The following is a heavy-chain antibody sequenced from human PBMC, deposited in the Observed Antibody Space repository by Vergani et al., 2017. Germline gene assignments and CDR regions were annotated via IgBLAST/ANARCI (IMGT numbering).Heavy chain of an antibody. D-gene: IGHD3-22*01. V-gene: IGHV3-30*02. Sequence: QVQLVESGGGVVQPGGSLRLSCIASGFTFRIYGMHWVRQAPGKGWEWVAFIRYDGTKRFYGDPVKGRFTISRDNSQTTVFLQMNSRRADDSAVYYCTKAGQYDSDNFHDSWGQGALVTVAS. CDR3: TKAGQYDSDNFHDS. J-gene: IGHJ1*01. CDR2: IRYDGTKR. CDR1: GFTFRIYG.